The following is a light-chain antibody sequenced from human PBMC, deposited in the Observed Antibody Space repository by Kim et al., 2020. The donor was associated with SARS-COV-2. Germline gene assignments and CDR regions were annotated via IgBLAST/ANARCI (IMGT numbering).Light chain of an antibody. J-gene: IGLJ3*02. CDR3: QAWDSSTAV. CDR2: QDS. Sequence: VSPGQTASITCSGDKLGDKYACWHQQKPGQSPVLVIYQDSKRPSGIPERFSGSNSGNTATLTISGTQAMDEADYYCQAWDSSTAVFGGGTQLTVL. CDR1: KLGDKY. V-gene: IGLV3-1*01.